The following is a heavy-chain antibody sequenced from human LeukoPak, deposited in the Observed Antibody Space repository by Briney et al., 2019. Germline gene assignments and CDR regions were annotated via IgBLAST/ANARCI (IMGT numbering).Heavy chain of an antibody. CDR1: GGSISSGGYS. D-gene: IGHD6-6*01. CDR3: ARVQFEYSSSIYGMDV. Sequence: SETLSLTCAVSGGSISSGGYSWSWIRQPPGKGLEWIGYIYHSGSTYYNPSLKSRVTISVDRSKNQFSLKLSSVTAADTAVYYCARVQFEYSSSIYGMDVWGQGTTVTVSS. CDR2: IYHSGST. V-gene: IGHV4-30-2*01. J-gene: IGHJ6*02.